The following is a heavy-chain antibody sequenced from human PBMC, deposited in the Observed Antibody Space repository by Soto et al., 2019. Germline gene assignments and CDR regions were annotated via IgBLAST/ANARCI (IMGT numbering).Heavy chain of an antibody. D-gene: IGHD5-18*01. CDR3: ARDWIQLGDGMDV. V-gene: IGHV3-33*01. CDR1: GFTFSSYG. J-gene: IGHJ6*02. Sequence: QVQLVESGGGVVQPGRSLRLSCAASGFTFSSYGMHWVRQAPGKGLEWVAVIWYDGSNKYYADSVKGRFTISRDNSKNTLYLQMNSLRAEDTAVYYCARDWIQLGDGMDVWGQGTTVTVSS. CDR2: IWYDGSNK.